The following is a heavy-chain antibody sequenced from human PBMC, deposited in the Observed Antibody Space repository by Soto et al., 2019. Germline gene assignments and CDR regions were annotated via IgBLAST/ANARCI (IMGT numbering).Heavy chain of an antibody. D-gene: IGHD3-3*01. CDR3: ARLRGSPYYDYWSGYPPTYYYYGMDV. CDR2: IYYSGST. CDR1: GGSISSSSYY. J-gene: IGHJ6*02. V-gene: IGHV4-39*01. Sequence: QLQLPESGPGLVKPSETLSLTCTVSGGSISSSSYYLGWIRQPPGKGLEWIGSIYYSGSTYYNPSLKSRVTISVDKSTNQFSLKLSPVTAADRAVYYCARLRGSPYYDYWSGYPPTYYYYGMDVWGQGTTVTVSS.